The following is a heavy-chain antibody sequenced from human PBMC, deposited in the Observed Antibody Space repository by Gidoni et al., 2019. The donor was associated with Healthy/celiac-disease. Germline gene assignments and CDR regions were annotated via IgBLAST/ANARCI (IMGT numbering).Heavy chain of an antibody. CDR2: ISSSSSYI. CDR1: GFTFSSYS. V-gene: IGHV3-21*01. Sequence: EVQLVESGGGLVKPGGSLRLSCAASGFTFSSYSMNWVRQAPGKGLEWVSSISSSSSYIYYADSVKGRFTISRDNAKNSLYLQMNSLRAEDTAVYYCARVWTDYYDSSGEIDYWGQGTLVTVSS. CDR3: ARVWTDYYDSSGEIDY. J-gene: IGHJ4*02. D-gene: IGHD3-22*01.